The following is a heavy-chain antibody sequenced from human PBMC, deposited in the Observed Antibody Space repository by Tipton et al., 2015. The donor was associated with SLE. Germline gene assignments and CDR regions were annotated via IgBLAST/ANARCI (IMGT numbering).Heavy chain of an antibody. Sequence: TLSLTCTVSGGSISSGGYYWSWIRQHPGKGLEWIGYIYYSGSTNYNPSLKSRVTISVDTSKNQFSLKLSSVTAADTAVYYCARTLNDYDAFDIWGQGTMVTVSS. CDR1: GGSISSGGYY. V-gene: IGHV4-61*08. D-gene: IGHD4-11*01. J-gene: IGHJ3*02. CDR2: IYYSGST. CDR3: ARTLNDYDAFDI.